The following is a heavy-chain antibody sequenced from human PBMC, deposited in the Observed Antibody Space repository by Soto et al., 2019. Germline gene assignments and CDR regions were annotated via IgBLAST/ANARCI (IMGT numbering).Heavy chain of an antibody. D-gene: IGHD3-16*01. V-gene: IGHV4-39*01. CDR1: GASFSTTIYY. CDR3: ARIDSYGAFDS. CDR2: VYYRGNS. Sequence: SETLSLTCSVSGASFSTTIYYWGWVRQPPGKGLEWIGTVYYRGNSYYNSSLKSRLTMPVDTSKSQFSLELTSVTAADTAVYYCARIDSYGAFDSWGQGVLVTVSS. J-gene: IGHJ4*02.